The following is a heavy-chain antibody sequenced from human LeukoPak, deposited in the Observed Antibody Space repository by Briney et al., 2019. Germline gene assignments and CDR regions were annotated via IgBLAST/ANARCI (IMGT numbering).Heavy chain of an antibody. CDR3: AREGNYDGVGDAFDI. CDR1: GFTFSSFA. J-gene: IGHJ3*02. V-gene: IGHV3-64*01. Sequence: GGSLRLSCAASGFTFSSFAMHWVRQAPGKGLEVVSSISGSGASTYYANSVKGRFTISRDNSKNTMYLQMGSLRAEDVAVYFCAREGNYDGVGDAFDIWGQGTKVTVSS. D-gene: IGHD1-7*01. CDR2: ISGSGAST.